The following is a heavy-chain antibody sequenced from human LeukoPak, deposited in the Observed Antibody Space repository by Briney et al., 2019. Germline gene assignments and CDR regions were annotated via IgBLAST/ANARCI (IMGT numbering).Heavy chain of an antibody. CDR3: ARGTGRFLSSYSSGPPDY. CDR2: INPNSGGT. D-gene: IGHD6-19*01. V-gene: IGHV1-2*04. CDR1: GGTFSSYA. Sequence: ASVKVSCKASGGTFSSYAISWVRQAPGQGLEWMGWINPNSGGTNYAQKFQGWVTMTRDTSISTAYMELSRLRSDDTAVYYCARGTGRFLSSYSSGPPDYWGQGTLVTVSS. J-gene: IGHJ4*02.